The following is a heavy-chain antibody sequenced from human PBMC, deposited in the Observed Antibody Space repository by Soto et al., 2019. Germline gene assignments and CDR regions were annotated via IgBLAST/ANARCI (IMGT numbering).Heavy chain of an antibody. V-gene: IGHV1-18*04. CDR3: ARGKEYQLLSPGITPLFDY. CDR2: ISAYNGNT. J-gene: IGHJ4*02. CDR1: GYTFTSYG. Sequence: ASVKVSCKASGYTFTSYGISWVRQAPGQGLEWMGWISAYNGNTNYAQKLQGRVTMTTDTSTSTAYMELRSLRSDDTAVYYCARGKEYQLLSPGITPLFDYWGQGTLVTVSS. D-gene: IGHD2-2*01.